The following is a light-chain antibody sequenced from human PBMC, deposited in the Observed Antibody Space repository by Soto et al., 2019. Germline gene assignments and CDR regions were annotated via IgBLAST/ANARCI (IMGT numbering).Light chain of an antibody. J-gene: IGLJ1*01. V-gene: IGLV2-14*01. Sequence: QSVLTQPASVSGSPGQSITISCTGTSSDVGGYNYVSWYQQHPGKAPKLMIYDVSIRPSGVSNRSSGPKSGNTASLTISGHQAQDEADYYCSSYTSSGSFDDVGTETKVTVL. CDR1: SSDVGGYNY. CDR3: SSYTSSGSFDD. CDR2: DVS.